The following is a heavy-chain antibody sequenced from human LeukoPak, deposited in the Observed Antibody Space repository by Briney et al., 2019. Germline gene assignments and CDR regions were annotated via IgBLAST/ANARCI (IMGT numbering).Heavy chain of an antibody. CDR3: ARVNEVATTDDY. J-gene: IGHJ4*02. D-gene: IGHD5-12*01. CDR2: IIPILGIA. CDR1: GGTFSSYA. V-gene: IGHV1-69*04. Sequence: SVKVSCRDSGGTFSSYAISWVGQAPGQGLVWMGRIIPILGIANYAQKFQGRVTITADKSTSTAYMELSSLRSEDTAVYYCARVNEVATTDDYWGQGTLVTVSS.